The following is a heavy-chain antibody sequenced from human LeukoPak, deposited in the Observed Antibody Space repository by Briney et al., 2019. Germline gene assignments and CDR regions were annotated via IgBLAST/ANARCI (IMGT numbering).Heavy chain of an antibody. V-gene: IGHV4-34*01. D-gene: IGHD2-15*01. CDR2: INYNGST. CDR3: ARGRVYCSGGSCYALDY. CDR1: GGSFSGYY. Sequence: ETLSLTCAVYGGSFSGYYWSWIRQPPGKGLEWTGEINYNGSTNYNPSLTSRVTISVDTSKTQFSLKLSSVTAADTAVYYCARGRVYCSGGSCYALDYWGQRTLVTVSS. J-gene: IGHJ4*02.